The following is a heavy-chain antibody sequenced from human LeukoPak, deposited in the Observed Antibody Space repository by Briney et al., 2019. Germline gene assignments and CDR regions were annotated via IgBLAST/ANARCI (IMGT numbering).Heavy chain of an antibody. CDR1: GFTFSSYD. D-gene: IGHD2-15*01. CDR3: ARGLRYCSGGSCYNSAAFDI. J-gene: IGHJ3*02. V-gene: IGHV3-13*05. CDR2: IGTAGDP. Sequence: PGGSLRLSCAASGFTFSSYDMHWVRQATGKGLEWVSAIGTAGDPYYPGSVKGRFTISRENAKNSLYLQMISLRAGDTAVYYCARGLRYCSGGSCYNSAAFDIWGQGTMVTVSS.